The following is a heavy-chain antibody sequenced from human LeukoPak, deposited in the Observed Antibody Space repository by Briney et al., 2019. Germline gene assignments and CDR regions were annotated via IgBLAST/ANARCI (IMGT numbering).Heavy chain of an antibody. CDR3: ARVGRLQDIVVVVPYYFDY. Sequence: SETLSLPCTVSVGSISSYYWSCIRQPTGKGLEWLGYIYYSGSTNYNPSLKSRVTISVDTSKNQFSLKLSSVTAADTAVYYCARVGRLQDIVVVVPYYFDYWGQGTLVTVSS. CDR1: VGSISSYY. D-gene: IGHD2-15*01. J-gene: IGHJ4*02. CDR2: IYYSGST. V-gene: IGHV4-59*01.